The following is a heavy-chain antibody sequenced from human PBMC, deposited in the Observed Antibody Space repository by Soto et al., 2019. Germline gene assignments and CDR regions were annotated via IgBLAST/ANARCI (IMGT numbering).Heavy chain of an antibody. Sequence: GGALRISCAASGFTFSSYYMSWVRQAPGKELEWVSVIYSGGSTYYADSVKGRFTISRDNSKNTLYLQMNSLRAEDTAVYYCAGAYKEEGLRFNYHYYYMDVWGKGTTVTVSS. J-gene: IGHJ6*03. V-gene: IGHV3-66*01. CDR3: AGAYKEEGLRFNYHYYYMDV. CDR1: GFTFSSYY. D-gene: IGHD5-12*01. CDR2: IYSGGST.